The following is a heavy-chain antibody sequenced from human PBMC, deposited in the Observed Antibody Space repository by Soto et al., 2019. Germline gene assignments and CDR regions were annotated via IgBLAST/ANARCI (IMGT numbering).Heavy chain of an antibody. J-gene: IGHJ6*02. CDR2: IGGSGSRR. Sequence: EVQLLESGGGSVKPGGSLRLSCAASGFRFGVYAMSWVRQAPGKGLEWVSGISGRGIGGSGSRRYSAESVKGRFSIPRDNSKNTLYLQMSSLRAADTAVYSCAKWGEVSHNPACNYYYGMDVWGQGTTVTVSS. CDR3: AKWGEVSHNPACNYYYGMDV. V-gene: IGHV3-23*01. CDR1: GFRFGVYA. D-gene: IGHD3-16*01.